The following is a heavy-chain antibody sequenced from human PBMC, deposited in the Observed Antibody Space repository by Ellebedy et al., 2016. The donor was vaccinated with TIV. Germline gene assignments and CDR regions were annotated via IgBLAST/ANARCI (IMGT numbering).Heavy chain of an antibody. D-gene: IGHD3-22*01. CDR1: GYTFTGYY. V-gene: IGHV1-2*02. Sequence: AASVTVSCKASGYTFTGYYMHWVRQAPGQGLEWMGWINPNSGGTNYAQKFQGRVTMTRDTSISTAYMELSRLRSDDTAVYYCASSSSGYYLFDYWGQGTLVTVSS. CDR2: INPNSGGT. CDR3: ASSSSGYYLFDY. J-gene: IGHJ4*02.